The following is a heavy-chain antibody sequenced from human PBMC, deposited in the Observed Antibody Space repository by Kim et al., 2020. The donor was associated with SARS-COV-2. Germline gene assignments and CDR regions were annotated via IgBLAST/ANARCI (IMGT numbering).Heavy chain of an antibody. CDR2: INHSGST. Sequence: SETLSLTCAVYGGSFSGYYWSWIRQPPGKGLEWIGEINHSGSTNYNPSLKSRVTISVDTSKNQFSLKLSSVTAADTAVYYCARVFHSNYDFWSGFDYWGQGTLVTVSS. CDR1: GGSFSGYY. J-gene: IGHJ4*02. CDR3: ARVFHSNYDFWSGFDY. V-gene: IGHV4-34*01. D-gene: IGHD3-3*01.